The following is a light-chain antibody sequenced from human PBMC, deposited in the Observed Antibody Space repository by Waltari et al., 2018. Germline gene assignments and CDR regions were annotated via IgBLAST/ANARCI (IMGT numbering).Light chain of an antibody. CDR3: MQALQTPLT. CDR1: QSLLHSNGYNY. Sequence: DIVMTQSPLFLPVTPGEPASIPCRSSQSLLHSNGYNYLDWFLQKPGQSPQLLIYLGSSRASGVPDRFSGTGSGTDFTLKISRVEAEDVGVYYCMQALQTPLTFGGGTKVEIK. CDR2: LGS. J-gene: IGKJ4*01. V-gene: IGKV2-28*01.